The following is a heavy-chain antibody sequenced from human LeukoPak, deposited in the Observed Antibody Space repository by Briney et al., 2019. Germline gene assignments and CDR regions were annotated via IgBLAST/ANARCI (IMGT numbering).Heavy chain of an antibody. Sequence: GGSLRLPCAASGFTFGTYAMSWVRQAPGKGLEWVSDISGSGGSTYYADSVKGRFTISSDNSKNTLYLQMNSLRAEDTAIYYCAKDNRGTIVVVTPYYFDYWGQRTLVTVA. CDR3: AKDNRGTIVVVTPYYFDY. D-gene: IGHD3-22*01. CDR1: GFTFGTYA. CDR2: ISGSGGST. V-gene: IGHV3-23*01. J-gene: IGHJ4*02.